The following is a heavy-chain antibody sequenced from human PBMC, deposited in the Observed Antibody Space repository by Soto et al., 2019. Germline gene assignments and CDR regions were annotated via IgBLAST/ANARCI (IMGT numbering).Heavy chain of an antibody. Sequence: SVKVSCKASGGTFSSYAISWVRQAPGQGLEWMGGIIPIFGTANYAQKFQGRVTITADKSTSTAYMELSSLRSEDTAVYYCASGQYYYDSSGYFFDYWGQGTLVTVSS. CDR2: IIPIFGTA. V-gene: IGHV1-69*06. J-gene: IGHJ4*02. CDR3: ASGQYYYDSSGYFFDY. D-gene: IGHD3-22*01. CDR1: GGTFSSYA.